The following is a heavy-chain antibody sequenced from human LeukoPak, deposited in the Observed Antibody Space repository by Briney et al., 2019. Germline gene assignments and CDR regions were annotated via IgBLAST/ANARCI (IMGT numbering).Heavy chain of an antibody. V-gene: IGHV3-30-3*02. CDR2: ISYDGSNK. J-gene: IGHJ4*02. CDR3: AKDTSMVIDY. D-gene: IGHD5-18*01. CDR1: GFTFSSYA. Sequence: PGGSLRLSCAASGFTFSSYAMHWVRQAPGKGLEWVAVISYDGSNKYYADSVKGRFTISRDNSKNTLYLQMNSLRADDTAIYYCAKDTSMVIDYWGQGTLVTVSS.